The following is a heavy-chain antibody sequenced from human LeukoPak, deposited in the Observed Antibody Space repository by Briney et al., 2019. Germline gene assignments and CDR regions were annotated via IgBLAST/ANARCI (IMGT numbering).Heavy chain of an antibody. CDR2: INPSGGST. J-gene: IGHJ4*02. CDR1: GYTFTNYY. Sequence: ASVKVSCKASGYTFTNYYIHWVRQAPGQGLEWMAMINPSGGSTDYARKLQGRVTLTRDTSTSTVYMELSSLRSEDTAVYYCARAVVRDYYFDYWGQGTLVTVSS. V-gene: IGHV1-46*01. D-gene: IGHD3-10*01. CDR3: ARAVVRDYYFDY.